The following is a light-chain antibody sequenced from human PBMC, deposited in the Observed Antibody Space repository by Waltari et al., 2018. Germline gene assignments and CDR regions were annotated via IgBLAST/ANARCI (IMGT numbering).Light chain of an antibody. Sequence: QSVLTQPPSVSGAPGQRVTISCSGTKSNIGADFDVHWYQQVPGTAPNTLLPSFATLPSGVSDRFSVFKSGSSASLVITGLQAEDEAMYYCQSYDTTLSAVVFGGGTRLTV. CDR3: QSYDTTLSAVV. V-gene: IGLV1-40*01. CDR2: SFA. J-gene: IGLJ2*01. CDR1: KSNIGADFD.